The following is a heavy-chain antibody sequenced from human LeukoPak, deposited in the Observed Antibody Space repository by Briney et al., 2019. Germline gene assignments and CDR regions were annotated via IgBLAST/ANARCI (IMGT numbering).Heavy chain of an antibody. CDR1: GGSISSYY. CDR3: ATLAAADDY. J-gene: IGHJ4*02. Sequence: PSETLSLTCTVSGGSISSYYWSWIRQPPGKGLEWIGYIYYSGSTNYNPSLKSRVTISVDTSKNQFSLKLSSVTAADTAVYYCATLAAADDYWGQGTLVTVSS. D-gene: IGHD6-13*01. CDR2: IYYSGST. V-gene: IGHV4-59*12.